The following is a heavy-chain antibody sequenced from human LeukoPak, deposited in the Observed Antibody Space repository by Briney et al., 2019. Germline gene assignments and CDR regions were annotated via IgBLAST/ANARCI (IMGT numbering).Heavy chain of an antibody. CDR1: GGSISSSTYY. V-gene: IGHV4-39*01. Sequence: KPSETLSLTCTVSGGSISSSTYYWDWIRQPPGQGLEWIGNIYDSGDTYYTPSLKSRVTMFVDTSKNQFSLRLSSVTAADTAVYYCARHGRPGYGGYENAFDIWGQGTMVTVSS. D-gene: IGHD5-12*01. CDR2: IYDSGDT. J-gene: IGHJ3*02. CDR3: ARHGRPGYGGYENAFDI.